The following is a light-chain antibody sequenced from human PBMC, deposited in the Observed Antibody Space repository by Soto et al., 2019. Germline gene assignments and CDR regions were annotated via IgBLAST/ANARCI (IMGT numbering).Light chain of an antibody. CDR3: QQYNNWPLS. CDR2: STF. V-gene: IGKV3-15*01. CDR1: QTVNNN. J-gene: IGKJ4*01. Sequence: EIVMTQSPATLSVSPGERATLSCRASQTVNNNLAWYQQKVGQAPRLLIYSTFNRATGVPARFSGSGSGTDFTLPISSLQSEDFAFYYCQQYNNWPLSFGGGTKVEIK.